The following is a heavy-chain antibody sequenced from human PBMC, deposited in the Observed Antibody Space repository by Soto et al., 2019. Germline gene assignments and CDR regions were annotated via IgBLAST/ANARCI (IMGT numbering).Heavy chain of an antibody. D-gene: IGHD2-8*01. Sequence: ASVKVSCKAPGYTFTRYGISWVRQAPGQGLEWMGWISGYNGDTKYAQKFQGRVTMTVDTSTTTAYMELRSLTSDDRAVYYCAKNGQPPYYYYGMDVWGQGTTVTV. CDR2: ISGYNGDT. V-gene: IGHV1-18*01. J-gene: IGHJ6*02. CDR3: AKNGQPPYYYYGMDV. CDR1: GYTFTRYG.